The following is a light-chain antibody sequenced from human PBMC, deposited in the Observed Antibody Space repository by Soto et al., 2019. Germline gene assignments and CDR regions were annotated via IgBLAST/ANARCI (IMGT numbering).Light chain of an antibody. Sequence: QSVLTQPRSVSGSPGQSVTISCTGTSRDVGGYNYVSWYQHHPGKAPKLMIYDVIERPSGVPDRFSGSRSGTTASLTISGLQTEDEADYYCCSYAGSYTYVFGTGTKLTVL. J-gene: IGLJ1*01. CDR2: DVI. V-gene: IGLV2-11*01. CDR1: SRDVGGYNY. CDR3: CSYAGSYTYV.